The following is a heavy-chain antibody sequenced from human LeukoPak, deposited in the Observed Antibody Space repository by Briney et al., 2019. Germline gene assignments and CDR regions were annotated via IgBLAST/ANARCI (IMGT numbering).Heavy chain of an antibody. J-gene: IGHJ4*02. Sequence: ASVKVSCKASGYTFTSYEINWVRQATGQGLEWMGWMNPNSGDTAYAQKFQDRVTMTRSTSISTAYMELSSLRSEDTAVCYCARGLGTYDSSELTWPMISFWGQGTLVTVSS. CDR2: MNPNSGDT. D-gene: IGHD3-22*01. CDR1: GYTFTSYE. CDR3: ARGLGTYDSSELTWPMISF. V-gene: IGHV1-8*01.